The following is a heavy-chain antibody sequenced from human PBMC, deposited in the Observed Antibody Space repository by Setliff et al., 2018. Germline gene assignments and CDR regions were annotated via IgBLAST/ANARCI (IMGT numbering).Heavy chain of an antibody. V-gene: IGHV1-18*01. CDR2: ISAYSGET. Sequence: ASVKVSCKSSGYTFNNYGIIWVRQAPGQGPEWMGWISAYSGETNYAQIFQGRVTMTTDTPTSTAYMELRSLTSDDTAVYYCARGQTLRHFDWPTAFDYWGLGTLVTVSS. CDR1: GYTFNNYG. D-gene: IGHD3-9*01. CDR3: ARGQTLRHFDWPTAFDY. J-gene: IGHJ4*02.